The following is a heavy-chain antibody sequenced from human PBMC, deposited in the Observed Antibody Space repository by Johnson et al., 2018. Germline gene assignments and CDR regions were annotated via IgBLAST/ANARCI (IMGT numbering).Heavy chain of an antibody. Sequence: QVQLVQSGAEVKKPGYSVKVSCKASGGTFSSYAISWVRQAPGQGLEWMGGIIPLFGTPNYAQKFKGRVTITAEESTSTAYIGLSSLGSADTAGYYCARDPDLVGPGALEIWGQGTMVTGSS. J-gene: IGHJ3*02. D-gene: IGHD5-12*01. CDR1: GGTFSSYA. CDR2: IIPLFGTP. CDR3: ARDPDLVGPGALEI. V-gene: IGHV1-69*12.